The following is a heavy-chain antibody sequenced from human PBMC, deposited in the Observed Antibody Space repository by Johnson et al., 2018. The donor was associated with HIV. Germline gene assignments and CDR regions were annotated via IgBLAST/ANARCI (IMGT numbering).Heavy chain of an antibody. D-gene: IGHD1-26*01. J-gene: IGHJ3*02. CDR1: GFTFDDYT. CDR3: AKGALEWELLAGDAFDI. Sequence: VQLVESGGVVVQPGGSLRLSCAASGFTFDDYTMHWVRQATGKGLEWVSLISWDGGSTYYADSVKGRFTISRDNSKNSLYLQMNSLRTEDTALYYCAKGALEWELLAGDAFDIWGQGTMVTVSS. V-gene: IGHV3-43*01. CDR2: ISWDGGST.